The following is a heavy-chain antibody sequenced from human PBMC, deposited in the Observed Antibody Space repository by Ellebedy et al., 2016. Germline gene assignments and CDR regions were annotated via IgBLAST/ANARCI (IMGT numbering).Heavy chain of an antibody. V-gene: IGHV3-23*01. CDR1: EFTFSSSA. J-gene: IGHJ4*02. D-gene: IGHD2-15*01. CDR2: ISGGGGGT. CDR3: ARETRGYAGIFDY. Sequence: GESLKISXAASEFTFSSSAMSWVRQAPGKGLEWVSAISGGGGGTYYADSVKGRFTISRDNSKNTLDLQMNSLRAEDTALYYCARETRGYAGIFDYWGQGTLVTASS.